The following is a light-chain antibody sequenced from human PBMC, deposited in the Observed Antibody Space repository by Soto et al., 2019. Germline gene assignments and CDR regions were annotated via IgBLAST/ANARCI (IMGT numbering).Light chain of an antibody. V-gene: IGKV1-39*01. CDR3: QQSYSTPRT. J-gene: IGKJ1*01. CDR1: QSISSH. CDR2: AAS. Sequence: DIQMTQSPSSLSASVRDRVTITCRASQSISSHLNWYQQKPGKAPNLLIYAASSLQSGVPSRFSGSGSGTDFTLTISSLQPEAFATYYCQQSYSTPRTFGQGTKVDIK.